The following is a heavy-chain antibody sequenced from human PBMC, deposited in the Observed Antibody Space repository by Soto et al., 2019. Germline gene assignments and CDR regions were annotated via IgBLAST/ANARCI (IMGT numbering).Heavy chain of an antibody. CDR1: GGSISSNNW. Sequence: PSETLSLTCGVSGGSISSNNWWTWVRQAPGKGLEWIGEIYRNGNTKYNPSLKSRVTISIDTSKNQFSLKVNSVTAADTAVYYCATCQLGEYYYAMDVWGQGTTVTVSS. CDR3: ATCQLGEYYYAMDV. V-gene: IGHV4-4*02. CDR2: IYRNGNT. J-gene: IGHJ6*02. D-gene: IGHD1-1*01.